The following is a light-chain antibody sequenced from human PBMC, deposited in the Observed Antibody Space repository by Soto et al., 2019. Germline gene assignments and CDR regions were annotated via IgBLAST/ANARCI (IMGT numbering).Light chain of an antibody. Sequence: EIVLTQSPGTRSLSPGERATLSCRASQSVSRSYLAWYQQKPGQAPRLLIYCASSRATGIPDWFSGSGSGTDLTLTISRLEPEDLAMYYCHQLGRSPFTFGHGTKVDIK. CDR3: HQLGRSPFT. J-gene: IGKJ3*01. CDR2: CAS. V-gene: IGKV3-20*01. CDR1: QSVSRSY.